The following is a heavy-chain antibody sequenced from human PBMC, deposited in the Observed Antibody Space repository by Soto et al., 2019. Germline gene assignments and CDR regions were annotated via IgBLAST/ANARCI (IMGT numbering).Heavy chain of an antibody. Sequence: SETLSLTCTVCGGSISSYYWSWIWQPPGKGLEWIGYIYYSGSTNYNPSLKSRVTISVDTSKNQFSLKLSSVTAADTAVYYCACDVVVAATNYFDYWGQGTLVTVSS. D-gene: IGHD2-15*01. V-gene: IGHV4-59*12. CDR1: GGSISSYY. CDR2: IYYSGST. CDR3: ACDVVVAATNYFDY. J-gene: IGHJ4*02.